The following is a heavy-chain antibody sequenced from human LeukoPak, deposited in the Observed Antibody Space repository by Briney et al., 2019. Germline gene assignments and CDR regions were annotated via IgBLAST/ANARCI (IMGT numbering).Heavy chain of an antibody. V-gene: IGHV4-4*07. D-gene: IGHD1-14*01. J-gene: IGHJ5*02. CDR2: VYTSGNT. CDR3: ARDNPAGP. CDR1: GGSISGYS. Sequence: SETLSLTCSVSGGSISGYSRSWIRQSPAKGLEWIGRVYTSGNTNYNPSFKSRVTMSIDTSKKQFSLKLYTVTAADTAVYYCARDNPAGPWGQGTLVTVSS.